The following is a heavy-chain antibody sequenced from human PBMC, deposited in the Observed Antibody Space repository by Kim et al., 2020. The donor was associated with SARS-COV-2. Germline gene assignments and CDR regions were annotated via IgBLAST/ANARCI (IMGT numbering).Heavy chain of an antibody. D-gene: IGHD6-19*01. CDR3: ARGRYRQWLVRDWYFDL. J-gene: IGHJ2*01. Sequence: ASVKVSCKASGYTFTSYDINWVRQATGQGLVWMGWMNPNSGNTGYAQKFQGRVTMTRNTSISTAYMELSSLRSEDTAVYYCARGRYRQWLVRDWYFDLWGRGTLVTVSS. CDR1: GYTFTSYD. CDR2: MNPNSGNT. V-gene: IGHV1-8*01.